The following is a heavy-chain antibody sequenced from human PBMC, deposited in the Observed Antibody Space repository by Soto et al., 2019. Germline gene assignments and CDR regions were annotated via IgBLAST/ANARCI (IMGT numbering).Heavy chain of an antibody. J-gene: IGHJ5*02. D-gene: IGHD4-4*01. CDR2: INAANGNT. Sequence: QVQLVQSGAEVKRPGASVRISCKASGYTFTTYGIHWVRQAPGQRLEWMGWINAANGNTKNSEKLQGRVTITRDTSTSTAYVELSSLTSKDTAVYYCAREGPYRTNNGCFDPWGQGTLVTVSS. CDR1: GYTFTTYG. CDR3: AREGPYRTNNGCFDP. V-gene: IGHV1-3*01.